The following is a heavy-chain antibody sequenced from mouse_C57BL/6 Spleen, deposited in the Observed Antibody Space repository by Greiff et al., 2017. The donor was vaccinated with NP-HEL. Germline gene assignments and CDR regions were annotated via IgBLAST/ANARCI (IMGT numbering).Heavy chain of an antibody. CDR2: IDPETGGT. CDR3: TRGYGSSYEFAY. Sequence: VKLMESGAELVRPGASVTLSCKASGYTFTDYEMHWVKQTPVHGLEWIGAIDPETGGTAYNQKFKGKAILTADKSSSTAYMELRSLTSEDSAVYYCTRGYGSSYEFAYWGQGTLVTVSA. V-gene: IGHV1-15*01. CDR1: GYTFTDYE. D-gene: IGHD1-1*01. J-gene: IGHJ3*01.